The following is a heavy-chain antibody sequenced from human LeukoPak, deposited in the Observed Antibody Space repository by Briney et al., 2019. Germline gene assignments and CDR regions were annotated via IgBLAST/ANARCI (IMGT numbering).Heavy chain of an antibody. V-gene: IGHV1-46*01. D-gene: IGHD6-13*01. J-gene: IGHJ4*02. CDR1: GYTFTSYY. CDR3: ARGSSWYYFDY. CDR2: INPSGGSA. Sequence: GASVKVSCKASGYTFTSYYMHWVRQAPGQGLEWMGMINPSGGSASYAQKFQGRVTMTRDTSTSTVYMELSSLRSEDTAVYYCARGSSWYYFDYWGQGTLVTVSS.